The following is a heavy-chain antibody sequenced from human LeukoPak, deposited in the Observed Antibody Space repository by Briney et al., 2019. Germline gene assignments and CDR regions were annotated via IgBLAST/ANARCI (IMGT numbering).Heavy chain of an antibody. Sequence: PSETLSLTCAVYGGSFSAYYWSWIRQSPGKGLEWIGEINHSGSTNYNPSLKSRVTISVDTSKNQFSLKLSSVTAADTAVYYCARVSDYYGSGSYPNWFDPWGQGTLVTVSS. D-gene: IGHD3-10*01. CDR2: INHSGST. J-gene: IGHJ5*02. CDR3: ARVSDYYGSGSYPNWFDP. V-gene: IGHV4-34*01. CDR1: GGSFSAYY.